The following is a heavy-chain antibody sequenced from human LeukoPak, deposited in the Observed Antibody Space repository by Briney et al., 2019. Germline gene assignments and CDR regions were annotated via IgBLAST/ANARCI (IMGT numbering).Heavy chain of an antibody. CDR3: ATIVATITYYYYYMDV. CDR2: IYYSGST. Sequence: GSLRLSCSASGFTVSSNYMSWVRQPPGKGLEWIGSIYYSGSTYYNPSLKSRVTISVDTSKNQFSLKLSSVTAADTAVYYCATIVATITYYYYYMDVWGKGTTVTVSS. J-gene: IGHJ6*03. V-gene: IGHV4-39*07. D-gene: IGHD5-12*01. CDR1: GFTVSSNY.